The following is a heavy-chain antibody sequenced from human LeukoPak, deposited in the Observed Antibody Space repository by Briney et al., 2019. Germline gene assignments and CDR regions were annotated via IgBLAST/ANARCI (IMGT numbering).Heavy chain of an antibody. Sequence: PSETLSLTCTVSGGSISSYYWSWIRQPPGKGLEWIGYIYTSGSTNYNPSLKNRVTISVDTSKNQFSLKLSSVTAADTAVYYCARLTYYYDSSGYSNDAFDIWGQGTMVTVSS. CDR3: ARLTYYYDSSGYSNDAFDI. CDR1: GGSISSYY. CDR2: IYTSGST. J-gene: IGHJ3*02. D-gene: IGHD3-22*01. V-gene: IGHV4-4*09.